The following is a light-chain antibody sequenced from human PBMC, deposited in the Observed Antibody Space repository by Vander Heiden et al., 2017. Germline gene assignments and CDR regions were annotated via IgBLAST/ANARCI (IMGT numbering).Light chain of an antibody. V-gene: IGKV4-1*01. J-gene: IGKJ2*01. Sequence: DSVMTQSPASLAVSLGERATINCKSSQSVVYSSNNKNYLAWYQQKPGQPPKLLIYWASTRESGVPDRFSGSGSGTDFTLTISSLQAEDVAVYYCQQYYSTPRTFGQGTKLEIK. CDR3: QQYYSTPRT. CDR2: WAS. CDR1: QSVVYSSNNKNY.